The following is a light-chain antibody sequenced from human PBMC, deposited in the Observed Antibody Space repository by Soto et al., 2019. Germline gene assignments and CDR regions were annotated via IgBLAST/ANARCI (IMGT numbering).Light chain of an antibody. V-gene: IGKV1-5*01. Sequence: DFQMTQSPSTLSASVGDRVTITRRASQNIRSRLAWFQQKPGKDPKLLIYDDSSLESGVPQRFSGSGSGTEFTLTISSLQTDDFSTYSCQQYHSYWTFGQGTKVDIK. CDR2: DDS. J-gene: IGKJ1*01. CDR3: QQYHSYWT. CDR1: QNIRSR.